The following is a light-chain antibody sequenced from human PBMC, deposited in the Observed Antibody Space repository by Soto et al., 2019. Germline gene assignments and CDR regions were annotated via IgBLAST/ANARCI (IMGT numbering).Light chain of an antibody. CDR2: AAS. J-gene: IGKJ1*01. CDR3: QHNYSILWT. V-gene: IGKV1-39*01. CDR1: QSISSY. Sequence: DIQMTQSPTSLSASVGDRVTITCRASQSISSYLNWYQQKPGKAPKLLIYAASSLQSGVPSRFSGSGSGTDFILTISSLQPEDFATYYCQHNYSILWTFGQGTKVEIK.